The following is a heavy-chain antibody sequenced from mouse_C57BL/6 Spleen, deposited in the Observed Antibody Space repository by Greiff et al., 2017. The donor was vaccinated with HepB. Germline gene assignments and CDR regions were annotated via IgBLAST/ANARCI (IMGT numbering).Heavy chain of an antibody. CDR2: IDPNSGGT. D-gene: IGHD1-1*01. V-gene: IGHV1-72*01. CDR3: ARSSTVVATGGVAY. CDR1: GYTFTSYW. Sequence: QVQLQQSGAELVKPGASVKLSCKASGYTFTSYWMHWVKQRPGRGLEWIGRIDPNSGGTKYNEKFKSKATLTVDKPSSTAYMQLSSLTSEDSAVYYCARSSTVVATGGVAYWGQGTLVTVSA. J-gene: IGHJ3*01.